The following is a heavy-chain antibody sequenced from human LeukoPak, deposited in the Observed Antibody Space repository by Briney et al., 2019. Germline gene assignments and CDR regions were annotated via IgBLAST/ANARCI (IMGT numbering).Heavy chain of an antibody. CDR1: GFTFRGYA. Sequence: PGGSLRLSCAASGFTFRGYAMSRVRQAPGKGLEWVSTFGGGGGSTYYADSVKGRFTISRDNSKNTLYLQMNSLRAEDTAIYYCAKDKTPVSGWYGGIDYWGQGTLVTVSS. V-gene: IGHV3-23*01. CDR3: AKDKTPVSGWYGGIDY. J-gene: IGHJ4*02. CDR2: FGGGGGST. D-gene: IGHD6-19*01.